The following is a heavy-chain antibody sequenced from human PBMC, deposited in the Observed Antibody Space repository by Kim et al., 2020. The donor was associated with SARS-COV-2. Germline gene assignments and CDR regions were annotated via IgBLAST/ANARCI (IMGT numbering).Heavy chain of an antibody. CDR3: ARAGRNYDILTGYYGYYFDY. V-gene: IGHV4-34*01. CDR2: INHSGST. Sequence: SETLSLTCAVYGGSFSGYYWSWIRQPPGKGLEWIGEINHSGSTNYNPSLKSRVTISVDTSKNQFSLKLSSVTAADTAVYYCARAGRNYDILTGYYGYYFDYWGQGTLVTGSS. CDR1: GGSFSGYY. J-gene: IGHJ4*02. D-gene: IGHD3-9*01.